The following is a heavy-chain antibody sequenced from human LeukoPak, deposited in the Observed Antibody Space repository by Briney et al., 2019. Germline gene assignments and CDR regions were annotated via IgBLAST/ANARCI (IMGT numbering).Heavy chain of an antibody. J-gene: IGHJ4*02. Sequence: KPGGSLRLSCAASGFSFTDYYMTWIRQAPGMGLEWVSYISSSGITIYYGDSVKGRFTISRDNTKNSLYLQMTSLRAEDTAIHYCARAVVVIGATPNYWGQGTLVTVSS. CDR1: GFSFTDYY. D-gene: IGHD2-15*01. CDR3: ARAVVVIGATPNY. V-gene: IGHV3-11*01. CDR2: ISSSGITI.